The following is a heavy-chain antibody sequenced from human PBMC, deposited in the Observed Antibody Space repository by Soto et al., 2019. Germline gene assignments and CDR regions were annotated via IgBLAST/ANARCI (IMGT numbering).Heavy chain of an antibody. V-gene: IGHV4-4*07. CDR3: ARDPNYYDSSGYPNGLFDY. CDR1: GVSISSYS. CDR2: VYTSGST. D-gene: IGHD3-22*01. J-gene: IGHJ4*02. Sequence: PSETLSLTCTVSGVSISSYSWSWIRQPAEKGLEWIGRVYTSGSTYSNPSLKSRVTMSVDTSKHQFSLNLSSVTAADTAVYYCARDPNYYDSSGYPNGLFDYWRQGALATVSS.